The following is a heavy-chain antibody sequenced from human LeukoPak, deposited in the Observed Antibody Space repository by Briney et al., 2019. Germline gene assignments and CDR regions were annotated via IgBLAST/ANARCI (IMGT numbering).Heavy chain of an antibody. J-gene: IGHJ4*02. Sequence: GGSLRLSCAASGFTFSSYAMSWVRQAPGKGLEWVSAISGSGGSTYYADSVKGRFTISRDNSKNTLYLQMNSLRAEDTAVYYCAGHTWPHLYYFDYWGQGTLVTVSS. CDR1: GFTFSSYA. V-gene: IGHV3-23*01. CDR2: ISGSGGST. CDR3: AGHTWPHLYYFDY.